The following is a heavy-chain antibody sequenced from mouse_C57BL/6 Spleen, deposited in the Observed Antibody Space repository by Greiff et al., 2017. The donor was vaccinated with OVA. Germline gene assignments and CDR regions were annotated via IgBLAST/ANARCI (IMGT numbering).Heavy chain of an antibody. D-gene: IGHD2-4*01. CDR2: INPYNGGT. Sequence: VQLQQSGPVLVKPGASVKMSCTASGYTFTDYYMNWVKQSHGKSLEWIGVINPYNGGTSYNQKFKGKATLTVDKSSSTAYMELNSLTSEDSAVYYGAREGNDYDGRYAMDYWGQGTSVTVSS. CDR1: GYTFTDYY. V-gene: IGHV1-19*01. J-gene: IGHJ4*01. CDR3: AREGNDYDGRYAMDY.